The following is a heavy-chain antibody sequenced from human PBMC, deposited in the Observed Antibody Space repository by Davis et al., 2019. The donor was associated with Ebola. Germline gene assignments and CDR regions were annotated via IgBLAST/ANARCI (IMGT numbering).Heavy chain of an antibody. CDR3: ARDGSTSDQKSGELDY. D-gene: IGHD7-27*01. Sequence: ASVQVSCMASGYTFTGYYMHWVRQAPGQGLAWMGWINPNSGGTNYAQKFQGRVTMTRDTSITTAYMELSRLRSDDTAVYYCARDGSTSDQKSGELDYWGQGPLVTVSS. CDR2: INPNSGGT. J-gene: IGHJ4*02. V-gene: IGHV1-2*02. CDR1: GYTFTGYY.